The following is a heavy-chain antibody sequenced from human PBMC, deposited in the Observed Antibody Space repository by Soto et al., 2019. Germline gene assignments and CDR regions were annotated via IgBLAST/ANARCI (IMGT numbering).Heavy chain of an antibody. CDR2: TYYRSKWYN. CDR1: GDSVSSNSAA. CDR3: ARGAGWLQGVARFDY. J-gene: IGHJ4*02. Sequence: SQTLSLTCVISGDSVSSNSAAWNWIRQSPSRGLEWLGRTYYRSKWYNDYAVSVKSRITINPDTSKNQFSLQLNSVTPEDTAVYYCARGAGWLQGVARFDYWGQGTLVTVSS. D-gene: IGHD3-3*01. V-gene: IGHV6-1*01.